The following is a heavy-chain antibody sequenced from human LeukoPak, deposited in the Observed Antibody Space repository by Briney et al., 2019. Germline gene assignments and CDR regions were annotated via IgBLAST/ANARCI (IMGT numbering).Heavy chain of an antibody. D-gene: IGHD4/OR15-4a*01. CDR2: ISDSGHTI. CDR1: GFTFARYA. Sequence: PGGSLRLSCAASGFTFARYAMNWVRQAPGKGLEWVSYISDSGHTIYYADSVKGRFTISRDNAKSSLYLQMNSLRAEDTAVYYCARPYFVAANYYFDYWGQGTLVTVSS. J-gene: IGHJ4*02. V-gene: IGHV3-48*03. CDR3: ARPYFVAANYYFDY.